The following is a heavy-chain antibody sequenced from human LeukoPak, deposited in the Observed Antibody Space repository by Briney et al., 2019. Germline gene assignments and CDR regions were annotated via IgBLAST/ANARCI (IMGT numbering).Heavy chain of an antibody. CDR1: GGSISSSSYY. CDR3: ARHSSGGYYVWFDP. J-gene: IGHJ5*02. V-gene: IGHV4-39*07. Sequence: SETLSLTCTVSGGSISSSSYYWGWIRQPPGKGLEWIGSIYYSGSTYYNPSLKSRVTISVDTSKNQFSLKLSSVTAADTAVYYCARHSSGGYYVWFDPWGQGTLVTVSS. CDR2: IYYSGST. D-gene: IGHD1-26*01.